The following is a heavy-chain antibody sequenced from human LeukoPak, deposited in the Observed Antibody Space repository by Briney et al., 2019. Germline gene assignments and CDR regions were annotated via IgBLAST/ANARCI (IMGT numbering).Heavy chain of an antibody. D-gene: IGHD2-2*01. CDR2: IYYSGST. V-gene: IGHV4-30-4*08. Sequence: SETLSLTCTVSGGSISSGDYYWSSIRQPPGKGLEWIGYIYYSGSTYYNPSLKSRVTISVDTSKNQFSLKLSSVTAADTAVYYCARNYQLLSPWFDPWGQGTLVTVSS. J-gene: IGHJ5*02. CDR1: GGSISSGDYY. CDR3: ARNYQLLSPWFDP.